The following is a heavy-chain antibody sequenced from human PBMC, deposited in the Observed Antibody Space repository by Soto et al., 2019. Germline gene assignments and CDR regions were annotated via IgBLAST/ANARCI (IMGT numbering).Heavy chain of an antibody. CDR3: TRLFWQQLGPFGMDV. D-gene: IGHD6-13*01. V-gene: IGHV3-73*01. J-gene: IGHJ6*02. CDR1: GFTFSGSA. CDR2: IRSKANSYAT. Sequence: GGSLRLSCAASGFTFSGSAMHWVRQASGKGLEWVGRIRSKANSYATAYAASVKGRFTISRDDSKNTAYLQMNSLKTEDTAVYYCTRLFWQQLGPFGMDVWGQGTTVTVSS.